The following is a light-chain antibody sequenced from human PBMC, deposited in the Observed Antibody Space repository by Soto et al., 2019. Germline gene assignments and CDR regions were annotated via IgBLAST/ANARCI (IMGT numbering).Light chain of an antibody. CDR2: TDN. V-gene: IGLV1-44*01. J-gene: IGLJ1*01. CDR3: AAWDDSLNGLYV. Sequence: QSVLTQPPSASGTPGQRVTISCSGSSSNIGINTVNWYQQVPGTAPKLLIYTDNQRPSGVPDRFSGSKSGTSASLATSGLQSEDEADYYCAAWDDSLNGLYVFGTGTKVTVL. CDR1: SSNIGINT.